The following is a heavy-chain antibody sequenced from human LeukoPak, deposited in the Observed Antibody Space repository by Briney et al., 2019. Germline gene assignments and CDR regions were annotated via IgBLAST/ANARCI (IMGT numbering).Heavy chain of an antibody. D-gene: IGHD6-13*01. J-gene: IGHJ3*02. V-gene: IGHV4-59*01. CDR3: ARDGAQQLKDAFDI. Sequence: PSETLSLTCTVSGVSISSYYWSWIRQPPGKGLEWIGYIYYSGSTNYNPSLKSRVTTSVDASKNQFSLKLSSVTAADTAVYYCARDGAQQLKDAFDIWGQGTMVTVSS. CDR2: IYYSGST. CDR1: GVSISSYY.